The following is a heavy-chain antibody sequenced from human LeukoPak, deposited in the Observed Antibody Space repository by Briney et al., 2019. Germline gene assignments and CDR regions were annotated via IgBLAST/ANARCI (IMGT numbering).Heavy chain of an antibody. J-gene: IGHJ4*02. CDR1: VGAISSSYR. Sequence: SETLSLTCVVSVGAISSSYRGGWVRQPPGKGLEWIGEIYHSGSTHYNPSLKSRVTISMDKSKNQFSLNLSSVTAADTAVYYCAVTSRAWGPVDSWGQGTLVTVSS. CDR2: IYHSGST. D-gene: IGHD7-27*01. CDR3: AVTSRAWGPVDS. V-gene: IGHV4-4*02.